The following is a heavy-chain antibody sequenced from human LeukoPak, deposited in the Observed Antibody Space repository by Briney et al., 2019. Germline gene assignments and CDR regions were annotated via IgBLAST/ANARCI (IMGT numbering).Heavy chain of an antibody. D-gene: IGHD3-16*01. CDR1: GGSLSSYY. CDR3: ARLRGEGGYFDY. V-gene: IGHV4-59*08. CDR2: IYYSGST. Sequence: SETLSLTCTVSGGSLSSYYWSWIRQPPGKGLEWIGYIYYSGSTNYNPSLKSRVTISVDTSKNQFSLKLSSVTAADTAVYYCARLRGEGGYFDYWGQGTLVTVSS. J-gene: IGHJ4*02.